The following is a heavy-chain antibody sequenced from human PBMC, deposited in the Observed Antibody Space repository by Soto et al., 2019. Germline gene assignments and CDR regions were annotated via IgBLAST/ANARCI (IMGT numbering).Heavy chain of an antibody. V-gene: IGHV1-18*01. J-gene: IGHJ4*02. D-gene: IGHD3-10*01. CDR2: ISADNGIT. CDR3: ARRGGLPDY. Sequence: QVQLVQSGAEVKKPGASVKVSCKASGYTFTNYGITWVRQAPGQGLEWMGWISADNGITSYTQKLQGRVTMTTDSSACTADSEPRSLTSAGGGVYCCARRGGLPDYWGQGTLVTVSS. CDR1: GYTFTNYG.